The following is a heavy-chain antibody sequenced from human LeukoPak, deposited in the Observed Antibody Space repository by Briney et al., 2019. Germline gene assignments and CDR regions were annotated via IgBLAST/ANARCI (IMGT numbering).Heavy chain of an antibody. V-gene: IGHV3-23*01. CDR1: GFAFSTYG. J-gene: IGHJ4*02. CDR3: AKDLWDEGVFDY. Sequence: GGSLRLSCAASGFAFSTYGMNWVRQAPGKGLEWVSAISGSGGSTYYADSVKGRFTISRDNSKNTLYLQMNSLRAEDTAVYYCAKDLWDEGVFDYWGQGTLVTVSS. D-gene: IGHD3-16*01. CDR2: ISGSGGST.